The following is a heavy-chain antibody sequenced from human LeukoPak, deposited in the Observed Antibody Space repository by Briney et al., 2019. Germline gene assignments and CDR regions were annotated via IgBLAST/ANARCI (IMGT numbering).Heavy chain of an antibody. V-gene: IGHV1-69*04. CDR1: VGTFSSYA. J-gene: IGHJ3*02. CDR2: IIPILGIA. D-gene: IGHD4-23*01. Sequence: ASVKVSCKASVGTFSSYAISGVRQAPGQGLEWMGRIIPILGIADYAQKFQGRVTITADKSTSTAYMELSSLRAEDTAVYYCANLVDYGGNPWAFDGIWGQGTMVTVSS. CDR3: ANLVDYGGNPWAFDGI.